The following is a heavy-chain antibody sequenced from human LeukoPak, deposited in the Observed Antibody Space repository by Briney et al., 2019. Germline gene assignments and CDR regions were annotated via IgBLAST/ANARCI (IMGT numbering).Heavy chain of an antibody. Sequence: GGSLRLSCAASGFTFSSYAMHWVRQAPGKGLEYVSAISSNGGSTYYANSVKGRFTISRENSKNTLYLQMGSLRAEDMAVYYCARVSRSSSSYGMDVWGQGTTVTVSS. J-gene: IGHJ6*02. V-gene: IGHV3-64*01. D-gene: IGHD6-13*01. CDR1: GFTFSSYA. CDR3: ARVSRSSSSYGMDV. CDR2: ISSNGGST.